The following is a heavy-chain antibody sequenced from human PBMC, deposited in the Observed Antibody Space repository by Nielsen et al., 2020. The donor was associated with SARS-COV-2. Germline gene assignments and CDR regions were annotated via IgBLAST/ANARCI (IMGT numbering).Heavy chain of an antibody. J-gene: IGHJ5*02. D-gene: IGHD1-1*01. Sequence: GGSLRLSCKGSGYNFTSYWIAWVRQMPGKGLECMGIIYPGDSDVRYSPSFQGQVTISGDKSISTVYLQWSSLKASDTAMYYCARQTEIIGDWNDGHNWFDPWGQGTLVIVSS. CDR2: IYPGDSDV. CDR3: ARQTEIIGDWNDGHNWFDP. V-gene: IGHV5-51*01. CDR1: GYNFTSYW.